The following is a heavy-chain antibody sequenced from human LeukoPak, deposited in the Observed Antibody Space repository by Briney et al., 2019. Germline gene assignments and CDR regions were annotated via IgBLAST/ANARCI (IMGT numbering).Heavy chain of an antibody. D-gene: IGHD6-19*01. CDR1: GFNFRSYG. CDR3: ARSHPGTTVDGY. V-gene: IGHV3-33*01. CDR2: IWYDGSNK. Sequence: PGRSLRFSCAASGFNFRSYGMHWVRQAPGKGLEWVAIIWYDGSNKYHADSVKGRFTISRDNSKNTLFLQMDSLRAEDTAVYYCARSHPGTTVDGYWGQGTLATVSS. J-gene: IGHJ4*02.